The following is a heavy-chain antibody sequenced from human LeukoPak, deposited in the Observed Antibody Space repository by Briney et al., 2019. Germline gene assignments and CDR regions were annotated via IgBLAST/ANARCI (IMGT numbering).Heavy chain of an antibody. D-gene: IGHD5-24*01. CDR1: GGSISSGGYY. J-gene: IGHJ4*02. Sequence: SETLSLTCTVSGGSISSGGYYWSWIRQHPGKGLEWIGYIYYSGGTYYNPSLKSRVTISVDTSKNQFSLKLSSVTAADTAVYYCARDVIPRRDGYNLLDYWGQGTLVTVSS. CDR3: ARDVIPRRDGYNLLDY. CDR2: IYYSGGT. V-gene: IGHV4-31*03.